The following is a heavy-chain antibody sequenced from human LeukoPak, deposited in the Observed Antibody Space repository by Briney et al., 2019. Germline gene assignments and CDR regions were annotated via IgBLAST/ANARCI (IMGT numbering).Heavy chain of an antibody. CDR2: INAGNGNT. J-gene: IGHJ6*02. D-gene: IGHD3-22*01. V-gene: IGHV1-3*01. CDR1: GYTFTSYA. Sequence: ASVKVSCKASGYTFTSYAMHWVRQAPGQRLEWMGWINAGNGNTKYSQKFQGRVTITRDTSASTAYMELSSLRSEDTAAYYCARDVIRDSSGYYGYYGMDVWGQGTTVTVSS. CDR3: ARDVIRDSSGYYGYYGMDV.